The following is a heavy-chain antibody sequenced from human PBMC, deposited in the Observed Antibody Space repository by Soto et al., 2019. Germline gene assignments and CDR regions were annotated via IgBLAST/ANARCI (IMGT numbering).Heavy chain of an antibody. CDR2: INSDGSTT. J-gene: IGHJ5*02. D-gene: IGHD5-12*01. V-gene: IGHV3-74*01. CDR3: AGGVATLLA. Sequence: EVQLVESGGGLVQPGGSLRLSCAASGFTFSTYWMHWVRQVPGKGLVWVSRINSDGSTTSYADSVKGRFTIARDNAKNTLFLQMNSLRAEDTAVYYCAGGVATLLAWGQGTLVTVSS. CDR1: GFTFSTYW.